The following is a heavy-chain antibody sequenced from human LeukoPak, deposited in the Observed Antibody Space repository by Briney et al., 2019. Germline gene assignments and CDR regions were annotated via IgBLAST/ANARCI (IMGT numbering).Heavy chain of an antibody. CDR1: GYTFTGYY. CDR3: ARDYMVRGVEGY. CDR2: INPNSGGT. D-gene: IGHD3-10*01. Sequence: ASVKVSCKASGYTFTGYYMHWVRQAPGQGLEWMGRINPNSGGTNYAQKFQGRVTMTRDTSISTAYMELRRLRSDDTAVYYCARDYMVRGVEGYWGQGTLVTVSS. J-gene: IGHJ4*02. V-gene: IGHV1-2*06.